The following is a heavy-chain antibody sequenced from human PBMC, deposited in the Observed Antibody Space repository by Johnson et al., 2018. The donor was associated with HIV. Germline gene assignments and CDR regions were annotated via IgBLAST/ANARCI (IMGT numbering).Heavy chain of an antibody. CDR2: ISGSGGTI. J-gene: IGHJ3*02. CDR3: ASGYCSSTSCYGRKLLDDAFDI. Sequence: QMQLVESGGGLVKPGGSLRLSCTASGFSFSDYYMSWIRQAPGKGLEWVSYISGSGGTIYNADSVKGRFTISRDNAKNSLYLQMNSLRAEDTAVYYCASGYCSSTSCYGRKLLDDAFDIWGQGTMVTVSS. V-gene: IGHV3-11*04. D-gene: IGHD2-2*03. CDR1: GFSFSDYY.